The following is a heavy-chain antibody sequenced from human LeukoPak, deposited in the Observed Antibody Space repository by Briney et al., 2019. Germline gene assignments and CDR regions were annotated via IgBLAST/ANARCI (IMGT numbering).Heavy chain of an antibody. Sequence: ASVKVSCKASGYTFTSYYVHWVRQAPGEGLEWMGIINPSGGSTSYAQKFQGRVTMTRDMSTSTVYMELSSLRSEDTAVYYCARATGATRALDYWGQGTLVTVSS. CDR3: ARATGATRALDY. D-gene: IGHD1-26*01. CDR1: GYTFTSYY. CDR2: INPSGGST. V-gene: IGHV1-46*01. J-gene: IGHJ4*02.